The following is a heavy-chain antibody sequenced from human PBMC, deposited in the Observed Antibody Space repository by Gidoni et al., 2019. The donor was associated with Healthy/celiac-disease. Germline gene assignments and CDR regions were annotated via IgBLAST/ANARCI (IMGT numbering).Heavy chain of an antibody. J-gene: IGHJ4*02. Sequence: QVQLQESGPGLVKPSETLSLTCTVSGGSISSYYWSWIRQPPGKGLEWIGYIYYSGSTNYNPSLKSRVTISVDTSKNQFSLKLSSVTAADTAVYYCASTMVRGIGVDYWGQGTLVTVSS. CDR3: ASTMVRGIGVDY. D-gene: IGHD3-10*01. CDR2: IYYSGST. CDR1: GGSISSYY. V-gene: IGHV4-59*01.